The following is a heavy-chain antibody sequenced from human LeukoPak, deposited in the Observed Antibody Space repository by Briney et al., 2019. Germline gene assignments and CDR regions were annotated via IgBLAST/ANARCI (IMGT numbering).Heavy chain of an antibody. D-gene: IGHD4-17*01. CDR1: GFTVSSKY. V-gene: IGHV3-21*01. CDR2: ISSSSSYI. CDR3: ARGDDYGIDY. J-gene: IGHJ4*02. Sequence: GGSLRLSCTASGFTVSSKYMSWVRQAPGKGLEWVSSISSSSSYIYYADSVKGRFTISRDNAKNSLYLQMNSLRAEDTAVYYCARGDDYGIDYWGQGTLVTVSS.